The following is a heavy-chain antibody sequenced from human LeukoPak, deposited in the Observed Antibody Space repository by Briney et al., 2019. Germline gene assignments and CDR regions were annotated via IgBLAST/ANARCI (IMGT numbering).Heavy chain of an antibody. CDR1: GYRFTSYW. CDR2: IYPGDSDT. D-gene: IGHD5-18*01. CDR3: TLNADDTALDY. J-gene: IGHJ4*02. V-gene: IGHV5-51*01. Sequence: GESLKISCKGSGYRFTSYWIGWVRQMPGKGLEWMGIIYPGDSDTRYSPSFQGQVTISADKSISTAYLQWSSLKASDTAMYYCTLNADDTALDYWGQGTLVTVSS.